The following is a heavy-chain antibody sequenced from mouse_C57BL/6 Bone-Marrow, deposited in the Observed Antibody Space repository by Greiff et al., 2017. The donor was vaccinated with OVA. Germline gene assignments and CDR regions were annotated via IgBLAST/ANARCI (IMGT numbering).Heavy chain of an antibody. CDR3: TLYYDGSSHWYFDV. CDR1: GFNIKDDY. J-gene: IGHJ1*03. D-gene: IGHD1-1*01. Sequence: DVKLQESGAELVRPGASVKLSCTASGFNIKDDYMHWVKQRPEQGLEWIGWIDPENGDTEYASKFQGKATITADTSSNTAYLQLSSLTSEDTAVYYCTLYYDGSSHWYFDVWGTGTTVTVSS. V-gene: IGHV14-4*01. CDR2: IDPENGDT.